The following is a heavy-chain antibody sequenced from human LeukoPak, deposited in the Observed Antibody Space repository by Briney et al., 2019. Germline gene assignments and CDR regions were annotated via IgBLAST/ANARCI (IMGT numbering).Heavy chain of an antibody. J-gene: IGHJ4*02. V-gene: IGHV1-69*04. CDR2: IIPILGIA. D-gene: IGHD3-22*01. CDR1: GGTFSSYA. CDR3: ARARVVDSRDAVFDY. Sequence: GASVKVSCKASGGTFSSYAISWVRQAPGQGLEWMGRIIPILGIANYAQKFQGRVTITADKSTSTAYMELSSLRSEDTAVYYCARARVVDSRDAVFDYWGQGTLVTVSS.